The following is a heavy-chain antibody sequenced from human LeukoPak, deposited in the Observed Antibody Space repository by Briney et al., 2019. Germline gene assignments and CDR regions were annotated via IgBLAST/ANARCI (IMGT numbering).Heavy chain of an antibody. J-gene: IGHJ4*02. Sequence: GGSLRLSCAASGFTFSNSWMTWIRQAPGKGLEWVANVKEDGSEKNYVDSVRGRFTISRDNAKNSLYLQMNSLRAEDTAVYYCARDSGWYPVDYWGQGTLVTVSS. CDR1: GFTFSNSW. CDR2: VKEDGSEK. D-gene: IGHD6-19*01. V-gene: IGHV3-7*01. CDR3: ARDSGWYPVDY.